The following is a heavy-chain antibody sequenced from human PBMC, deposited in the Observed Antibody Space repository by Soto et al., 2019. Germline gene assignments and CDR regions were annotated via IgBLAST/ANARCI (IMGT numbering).Heavy chain of an antibody. CDR3: ARETDTSMVDY. J-gene: IGHJ4*02. CDR2: LNPSNGQT. D-gene: IGHD5-18*01. Sequence: QVQLEQSGAEVKKPGASVKVSCQTSGYNFSAYYFNWVRQAAGQGPEWMGWLNPSNGQTGYVQKFRGRVTMTRDTSIATVYLELSRLTSEDTAIYFCARETDTSMVDYWGQGTLVTVSS. CDR1: GYNFSAYY. V-gene: IGHV1-8*01.